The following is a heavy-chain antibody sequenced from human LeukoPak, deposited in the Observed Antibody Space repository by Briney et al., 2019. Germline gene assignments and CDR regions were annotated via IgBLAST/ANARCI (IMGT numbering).Heavy chain of an antibody. CDR1: GHTLTDLS. CDR3: ATGGSSPHDY. D-gene: IGHD6-13*01. J-gene: IGHJ4*02. CDR2: FGPEDGKT. V-gene: IGHV1-24*01. Sequence: DSGEASCKLSGHTLTDLSMHWVRQAPGSGLEGMGGFGPEDGKTIYAQKFQGRVTMTKDTSTDTVYMALSSLRSEDTAVYYCATGGSSPHDYWGQGTLVTVSS.